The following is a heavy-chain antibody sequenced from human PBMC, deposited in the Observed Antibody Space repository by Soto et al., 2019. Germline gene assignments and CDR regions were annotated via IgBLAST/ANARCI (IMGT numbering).Heavy chain of an antibody. Sequence: ASVKVSCKASGGTFSSYAISWVRQAPGQGLEWMGGIIPIFGTANYAQKFQGRVTITADESTSTAYMELSSLRSEDTAVYYCARAKPYCSGGSCYYYYGMDVWGQGTTVTVS. J-gene: IGHJ6*02. CDR1: GGTFSSYA. CDR3: ARAKPYCSGGSCYYYYGMDV. D-gene: IGHD2-15*01. V-gene: IGHV1-69*13. CDR2: IIPIFGTA.